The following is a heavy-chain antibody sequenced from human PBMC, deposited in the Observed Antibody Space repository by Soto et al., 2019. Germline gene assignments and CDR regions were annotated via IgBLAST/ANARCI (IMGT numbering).Heavy chain of an antibody. Sequence: GLEWMGGIIPIFGTANYAQKFQGRVTITADESTSTAYMELSSLRSEDTAVYYCATPYYYYDSSGYFWPFDYWGQGTLVTVSS. J-gene: IGHJ4*02. D-gene: IGHD3-22*01. CDR2: IIPIFGTA. V-gene: IGHV1-69*01. CDR3: ATPYYYYDSSGYFWPFDY.